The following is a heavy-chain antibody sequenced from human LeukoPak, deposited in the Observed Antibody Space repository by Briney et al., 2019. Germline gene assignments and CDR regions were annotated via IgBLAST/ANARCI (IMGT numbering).Heavy chain of an antibody. CDR3: ARNSHSSSWTGFVDY. D-gene: IGHD6-13*01. Sequence: ASVKVSCKASGYTFTSYGISWVRQAPGQGLEWMGWISAYNGYTNYAQKFQGRVTMTRDTSISTAYMELSRLRSDDTAVYYCARNSHSSSWTGFVDYWGQGTLVTVSS. V-gene: IGHV1-18*01. J-gene: IGHJ4*02. CDR2: ISAYNGYT. CDR1: GYTFTSYG.